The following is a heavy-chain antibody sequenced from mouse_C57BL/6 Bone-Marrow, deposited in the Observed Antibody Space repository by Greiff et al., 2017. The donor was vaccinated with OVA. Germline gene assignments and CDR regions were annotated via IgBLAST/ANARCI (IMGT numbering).Heavy chain of an antibody. CDR2: INYDGSST. CDR1: GFTFSDYY. V-gene: IGHV5-16*01. CDR3: ARDGAYPGRYFDV. D-gene: IGHD5-1*01. Sequence: EVKLVESEGGLVQPGSSMKLSCTASGFTFSDYYMAWVRQVPEKGLEWVANINYDGSSTYYLDSLKSRFIISRDNAKNILYLQMSSLQSEDTATYYGARDGAYPGRYFDVWGTGTTVTVSS. J-gene: IGHJ1*03.